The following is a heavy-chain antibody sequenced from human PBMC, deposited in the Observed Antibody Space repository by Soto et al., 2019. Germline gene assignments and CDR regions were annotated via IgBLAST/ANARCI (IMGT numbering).Heavy chain of an antibody. CDR1: GFTFSSYG. D-gene: IGHD6-13*01. CDR3: AKEGVTAARTYYYYYYMDV. Sequence: GGSLRLSCAASGFTFSSYGMHWVRQAPGKGLEWVAVISYDGSNKYYADSVKGRFTISRDNSKNTLYLQMNSLRAEDTAVYYCAKEGVTAARTYYYYYYMDVWGKGTTVTVSS. V-gene: IGHV3-30*18. CDR2: ISYDGSNK. J-gene: IGHJ6*03.